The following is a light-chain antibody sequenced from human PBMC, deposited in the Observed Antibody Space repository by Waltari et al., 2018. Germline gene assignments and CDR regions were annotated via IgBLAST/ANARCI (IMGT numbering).Light chain of an antibody. CDR3: QQRSNWPPIT. CDR2: DAS. Sequence: EIVLTQSPATLSLSPGERATLSCRASQSVSNFLAWYQQQPGQAPRLLIYDASNRAVGIPPRFSGSGSGTDFTLTISKLEPEDFAVYYCQQRSNWPPITFGQGTRLEIK. J-gene: IGKJ5*01. CDR1: QSVSNF. V-gene: IGKV3-11*01.